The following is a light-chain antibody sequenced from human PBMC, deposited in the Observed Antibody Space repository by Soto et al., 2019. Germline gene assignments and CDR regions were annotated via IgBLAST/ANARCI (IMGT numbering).Light chain of an antibody. CDR3: QQYNSYAFS. V-gene: IGKV1-5*03. J-gene: IGKJ3*01. Sequence: DIQMTQSPSTLSGSVGDRVTITCRASQSINAWLAWYQQKPGEAPKLLMYKASSLDSGVPSRFRGSGSGTEFTLTISGLQPEDFETYYCQQYNSYAFSFGPGTKVDIK. CDR1: QSINAW. CDR2: KAS.